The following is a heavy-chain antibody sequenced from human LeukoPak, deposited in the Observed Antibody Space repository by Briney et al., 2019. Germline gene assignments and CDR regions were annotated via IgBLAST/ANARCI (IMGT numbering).Heavy chain of an antibody. CDR2: ISGSGGST. D-gene: IGHD5-18*01. J-gene: IGHJ4*02. V-gene: IGHV3-23*01. CDR3: AKMLFRGGYSYH. Sequence: PGGSLRLSCAASGFTFSNYEMNWVRQAPGKGLEWVSAISGSGGSTYYADSVKGRFTISRDNSKNTLYLQMNSLRAEDTAVYYCAKMLFRGGYSYHWGQGTLVTVSS. CDR1: GFTFSNYE.